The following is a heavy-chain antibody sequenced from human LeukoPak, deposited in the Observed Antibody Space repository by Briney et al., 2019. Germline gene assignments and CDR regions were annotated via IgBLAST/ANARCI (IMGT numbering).Heavy chain of an antibody. J-gene: IGHJ4*02. D-gene: IGHD4-23*01. V-gene: IGHV3-66*01. CDR1: GFTVSSNY. Sequence: GGSLRLSCAASGFTVSSNYMSWVRQAAGKGLEWISVIYSDGTTHYADSVKGRFSISRDNSKNTLYLQMNSLRAEDTAVYYCATKEGYGGLFDHWGQGTLVTVSS. CDR2: IYSDGTT. CDR3: ATKEGYGGLFDH.